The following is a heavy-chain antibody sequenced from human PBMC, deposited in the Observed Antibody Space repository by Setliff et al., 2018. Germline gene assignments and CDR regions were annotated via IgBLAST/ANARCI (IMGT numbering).Heavy chain of an antibody. CDR1: GGSISDNGYF. D-gene: IGHD1-26*01. J-gene: IGHJ3*02. CDR2: IYFGGNT. Sequence: PSETLSLTCTVPGGSISDNGYFWGWVRQPPGKGLEWIGNIYFGGNTYFNPSFESRVTMXXXTSNSQFXXXXXXXTAADTAIYYCARDASASDGRNAFDIWGQGTMVTVSS. CDR3: ARDASASDGRNAFDI. V-gene: IGHV4-39*07.